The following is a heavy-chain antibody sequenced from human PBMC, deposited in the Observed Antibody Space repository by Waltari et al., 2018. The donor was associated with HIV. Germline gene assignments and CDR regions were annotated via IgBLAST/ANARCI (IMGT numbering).Heavy chain of an antibody. CDR3: ARSSVPVGPLYGMDV. V-gene: IGHV3-21*02. Sequence: EMQLVESGGGLVKPGGSLRLSCAASGFTFSSFSLNGVRRAPGKGLEWVSSISTASTYIYYGDSVKGRFTISRDNAKNSLYLQMNSLRAEDTAVYFCARSSVPVGPLYGMDVWGQGTTVTVAS. D-gene: IGHD6-19*01. CDR2: ISTASTYI. J-gene: IGHJ6*02. CDR1: GFTFSSFS.